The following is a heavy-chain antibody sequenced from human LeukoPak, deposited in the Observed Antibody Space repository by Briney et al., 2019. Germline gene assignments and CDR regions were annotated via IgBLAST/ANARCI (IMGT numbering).Heavy chain of an antibody. J-gene: IGHJ6*03. Sequence: GGSLRLSCAVPGFTFTDYYMTWIRQAPGKGLEWVSYISSSGSLTFYADSVKGRFTISRDDANNSLYLQMNSLRPEDTAVYYCARGSGSSQNYYKYSYMDVWGKGTTVTVSS. CDR2: ISSSGSLT. CDR3: ARGSGSSQNYYKYSYMDV. CDR1: GFTFTDYY. D-gene: IGHD1-26*01. V-gene: IGHV3-11*01.